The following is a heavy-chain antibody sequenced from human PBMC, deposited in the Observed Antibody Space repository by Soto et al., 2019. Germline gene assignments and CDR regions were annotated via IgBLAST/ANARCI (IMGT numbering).Heavy chain of an antibody. CDR3: ATGGSGSNDAFDI. J-gene: IGHJ3*02. CDR2: FDPEDGET. V-gene: IGHV1-24*01. CDR1: GYTPSELS. D-gene: IGHD3-10*01. Sequence: ASVKVSCKVSGYTPSELSMHWVRQAPGKGLEWMGGFDPEDGETIYAQKFQGRVTMTEDTSTDTAYMELSSLRSEDTAVYYCATGGSGSNDAFDIWGQGTMVTVSS.